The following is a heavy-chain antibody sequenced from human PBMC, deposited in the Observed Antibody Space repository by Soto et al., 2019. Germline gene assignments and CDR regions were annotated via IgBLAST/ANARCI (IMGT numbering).Heavy chain of an antibody. J-gene: IGHJ4*02. D-gene: IGHD3-9*01. CDR1: GFTFSSYA. CDR2: ISGSGGST. Sequence: GGSLRLSCAASGFTFSSYAMSWVRQAPGKGLEWVSAISGSGGSTYYADSVKGRFTISRDNSKNTLYLQMKSLRAEDTAVYYCAKTVPDILTGYYIEGYFDYWGQGTLVTVSS. V-gene: IGHV3-23*01. CDR3: AKTVPDILTGYYIEGYFDY.